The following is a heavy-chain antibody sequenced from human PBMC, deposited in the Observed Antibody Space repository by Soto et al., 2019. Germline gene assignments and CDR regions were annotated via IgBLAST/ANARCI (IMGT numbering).Heavy chain of an antibody. V-gene: IGHV1-69*12. CDR2: IIPIFGTA. Sequence: QVQLVQSGAEVKKPGSSVKVSCKASGGTFSSYAISWVRQAPGRGLEWMGWIIPIFGTANYAQKFQGRVTITADESTSTGYMELSSMRSEDTAVYYCARTSGSSGWLYCFDPWGQGTLVTVSS. CDR3: ARTSGSSGWLYCFDP. D-gene: IGHD6-19*01. CDR1: GGTFSSYA. J-gene: IGHJ5*02.